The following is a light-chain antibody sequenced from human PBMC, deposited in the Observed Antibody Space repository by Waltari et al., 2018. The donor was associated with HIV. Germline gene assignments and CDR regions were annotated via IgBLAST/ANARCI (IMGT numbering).Light chain of an antibody. CDR2: EVT. V-gene: IGLV2-23*02. J-gene: IGLJ2*01. Sequence: QSALTQPASVSGSPGQSISISCTEASSDIGNSNLVSWYQHHTGRAPKLLIFEVTKRPSGVSMRFSGSKSCNTVSLTISDLQAEDEADYYCCSYASSGTLVVFGGGTRVTVL. CDR1: SSDIGNSNL. CDR3: CSYASSGTLVV.